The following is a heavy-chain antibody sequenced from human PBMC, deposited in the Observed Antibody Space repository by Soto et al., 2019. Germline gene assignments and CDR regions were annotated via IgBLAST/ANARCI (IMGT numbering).Heavy chain of an antibody. CDR1: DGVISSDY. J-gene: IGHJ3*02. D-gene: IGHD5-12*01. CDR2: IYYSGST. Sequence: SETLSLTCTVSDGVISSDYRSWIRQPPGKGLEWIGYIYYSGSTNYNPSLKSRVTISVDTSKNQFSLKLSSVTAADTAVYYCAREVPIWYSGYGDGAFDIWGQGTMVTVSS. CDR3: AREVPIWYSGYGDGAFDI. V-gene: IGHV4-59*01.